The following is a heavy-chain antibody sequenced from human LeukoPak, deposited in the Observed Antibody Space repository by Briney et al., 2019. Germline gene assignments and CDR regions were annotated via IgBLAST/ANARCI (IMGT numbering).Heavy chain of an antibody. CDR1: GGSISSYY. D-gene: IGHD3-22*01. J-gene: IGHJ4*02. CDR3: ARVTDYDSSGSFDY. Sequence: TSETLSLTCTVSGGSISSYYWSWIRQPAGKGLEWIGRIYTSGSTNYNPSLKSRVTMSVDTSKNQFSLKLSSVTAADTAVYYCARVTDYDSSGSFDYWGQGTLVTVSS. V-gene: IGHV4-4*07. CDR2: IYTSGST.